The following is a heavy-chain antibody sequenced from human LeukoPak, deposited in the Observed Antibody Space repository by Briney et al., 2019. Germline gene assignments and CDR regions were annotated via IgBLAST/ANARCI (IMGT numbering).Heavy chain of an antibody. CDR2: INPNSGGT. CDR1: GYTFTGYY. J-gene: IGHJ4*02. D-gene: IGHD3-16*02. Sequence: ASVKVSCKASGYTFTGYYMHWVRQAPGQGLEWMGWINPNSGGTNYAQKFQGRVTMTRDTSISTAYMELSSLRSEDTAVYYCARGLYSGPSAVDYWGQGTLVTVSS. V-gene: IGHV1-2*02. CDR3: ARGLYSGPSAVDY.